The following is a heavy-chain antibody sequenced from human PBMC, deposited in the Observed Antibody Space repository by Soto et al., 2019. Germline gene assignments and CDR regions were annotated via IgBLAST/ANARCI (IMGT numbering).Heavy chain of an antibody. Sequence: QVQLQESGPGLVKPSQTLSLTCTVSGGSISSGGYYWSWIRQHPGKGLEWIGYIYYSGSTYYNPSLKSRVTRSVDTSKNQFSLKLSSVIASDMFVYYGARGAMIVGWRFEPWGQGTLVTVSS. CDR3: ARGAMIVGWRFEP. CDR1: GGSISSGGYY. CDR2: IYYSGST. J-gene: IGHJ5*02. V-gene: IGHV4-31*03. D-gene: IGHD3-22*01.